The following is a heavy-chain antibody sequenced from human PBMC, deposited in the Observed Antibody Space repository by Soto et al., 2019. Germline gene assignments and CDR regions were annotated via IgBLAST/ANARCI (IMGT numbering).Heavy chain of an antibody. D-gene: IGHD2-2*01. J-gene: IGHJ6*02. V-gene: IGHV1-69*01. Sequence: QVQLVQSGAEVKKPGSSVKVSCKASGGTFGSYAISWVRQATGPGLEWMGGIIPIPGTANYAQKFQGRVTIAADESTSTAYMELSSLRSEDTAVYYCARSQGSSTSLEIYYYYYYGMDVWGQGTTVTVSS. CDR3: ARSQGSSTSLEIYYYYYYGMDV. CDR2: IIPIPGTA. CDR1: GGTFGSYA.